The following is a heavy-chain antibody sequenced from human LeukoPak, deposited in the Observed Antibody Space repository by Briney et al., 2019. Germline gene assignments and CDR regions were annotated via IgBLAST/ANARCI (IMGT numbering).Heavy chain of an antibody. J-gene: IGHJ3*02. D-gene: IGHD3-22*01. CDR1: GFTFDDYG. Sequence: GGSLRLSCAASGFTFDDYGMSWVRQAPGKGLEWVSGINWNGGSTGYADSAKGRFTISRDNAKNSLYLQMNSLRAEDTALYYCARDRSITMIVKYAFDIWGQGTMVTVSS. CDR3: ARDRSITMIVKYAFDI. CDR2: INWNGGST. V-gene: IGHV3-20*04.